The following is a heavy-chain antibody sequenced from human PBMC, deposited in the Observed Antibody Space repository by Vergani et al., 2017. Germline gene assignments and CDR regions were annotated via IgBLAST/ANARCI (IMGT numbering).Heavy chain of an antibody. V-gene: IGHV3-23*04. CDR1: GFTFDDYA. J-gene: IGHJ5*02. CDR2: ISGSGGST. D-gene: IGHD2-15*01. Sequence: EVQLVESGGGLVQPGRSLRLSCAASGFTFDDYAMHWVRQAPGKGLEWVSGISGSGGSTYYADSVKGRFTISRDNSKNTLYLQMNSLRAEDTAVYYCAKDCSGGSCYVNWFDPWGQGTLVTVSS. CDR3: AKDCSGGSCYVNWFDP.